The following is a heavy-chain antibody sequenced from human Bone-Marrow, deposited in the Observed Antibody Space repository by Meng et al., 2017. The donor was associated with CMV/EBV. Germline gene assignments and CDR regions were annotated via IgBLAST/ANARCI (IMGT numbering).Heavy chain of an antibody. J-gene: IGHJ5*02. V-gene: IGHV3-23*01. CDR1: GFTFSTNG. D-gene: IGHD6-13*01. CDR3: ARPIIGATGADGWFHL. Sequence: GESLKISCAASGFTFSTNGMTWVRQGPGTGLEWVADISGNGETTYYADPVSLRFTVARDNAKNTLYLQMTSLRAEDTAVHYCARPIIGATGADGWFHLWGQGTMVTVSS. CDR2: ISGNGETT.